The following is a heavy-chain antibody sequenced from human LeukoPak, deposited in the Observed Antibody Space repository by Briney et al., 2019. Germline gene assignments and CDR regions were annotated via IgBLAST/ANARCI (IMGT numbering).Heavy chain of an antibody. CDR3: SRANFDWLIDY. CDR2: IIPIFGRA. D-gene: IGHD3-9*01. CDR1: GGTFTSYD. Sequence: SVKVSCKASGGTFTSYDISWVRQAPGQGREWMGGIIPIFGRANYAQKFQGRVTITTDESTSTAYLELSSLRSDDTAVYYCSRANFDWLIDYWGQGTLVTVSS. V-gene: IGHV1-69*05. J-gene: IGHJ4*02.